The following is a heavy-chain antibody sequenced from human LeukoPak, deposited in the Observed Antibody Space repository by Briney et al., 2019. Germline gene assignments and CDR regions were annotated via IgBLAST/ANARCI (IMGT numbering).Heavy chain of an antibody. V-gene: IGHV3-30*18. CDR3: AKEKYRGYSYGSGDY. Sequence: GGSLRLSCAASGFTFSSCAMHWVRQAPGKGLEWVAVISNDGTKKYYADSVKGRFTVSKDNSKNTLYLLMSSLRPEDTAVYYCAKEKYRGYSYGSGDYWGQGTLVTVSS. CDR2: ISNDGTKK. J-gene: IGHJ4*02. D-gene: IGHD5-18*01. CDR1: GFTFSSCA.